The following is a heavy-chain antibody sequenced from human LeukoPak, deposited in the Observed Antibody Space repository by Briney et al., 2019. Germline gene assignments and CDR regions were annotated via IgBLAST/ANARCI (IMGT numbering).Heavy chain of an antibody. Sequence: GGSLRLSCAASGFTFSSYSMNWVRQAPGKGLEWVSAISGSGGSTYYADSVKGRFTISRDNSKNTLYLQMNSLRAEDTAVYYCAKGPPSPYYYYMDVWGKGTTVTVSS. CDR3: AKGPPSPYYYYMDV. V-gene: IGHV3-23*01. CDR1: GFTFSSYS. J-gene: IGHJ6*03. CDR2: ISGSGGST.